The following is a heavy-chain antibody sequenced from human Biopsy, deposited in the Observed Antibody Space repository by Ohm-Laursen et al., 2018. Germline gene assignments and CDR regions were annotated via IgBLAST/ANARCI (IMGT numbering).Heavy chain of an antibody. J-gene: IGHJ6*02. CDR1: GGSISTYY. CDR2: IYSTGST. V-gene: IGHV4-59*01. Sequence: SETLSLTCTVSGGSISTYYWTWIRQPPGKGLEWLGSIYSTGSTNYNPSLQRRVTISVDTSKSQFSLKLTSVTPSDTAVYYCARVMTTIGYYYAMDVWGQGTTVTVSS. CDR3: ARVMTTIGYYYAMDV. D-gene: IGHD5-24*01.